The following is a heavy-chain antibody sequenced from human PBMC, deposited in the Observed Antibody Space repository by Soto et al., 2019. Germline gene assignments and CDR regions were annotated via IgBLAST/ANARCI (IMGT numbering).Heavy chain of an antibody. CDR2: IYYSGST. D-gene: IGHD6-19*01. J-gene: IGHJ4*02. CDR3: ARAGFGYSSGWYSVY. V-gene: IGHV4-31*02. Sequence: ILPLTWTRAGGRISSGGYAWSWIRQHPGKGLEWIGYIYYSGSTYYNPSLKSRVTISVDTSKNQFSLKLSSVTAADTAVYYCARAGFGYSSGWYSVYWGRGTMVTVSS. CDR1: GGRISSGGYA.